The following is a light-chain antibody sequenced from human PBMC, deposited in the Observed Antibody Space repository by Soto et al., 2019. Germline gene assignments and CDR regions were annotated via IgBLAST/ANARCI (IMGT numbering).Light chain of an antibody. CDR1: QSISNY. CDR3: RQHNSFPIT. CDR2: AAS. Sequence: DIQMTQSPSSLSASVGDRVTITCRARQSISNYLNWYQQKPGKAPKLLIYAASTLQSGVPSRFSGRRSGTEFTLTISSLQPEDSATYYCRQHNSFPITFGQGTRLEIK. J-gene: IGKJ5*01. V-gene: IGKV1-17*01.